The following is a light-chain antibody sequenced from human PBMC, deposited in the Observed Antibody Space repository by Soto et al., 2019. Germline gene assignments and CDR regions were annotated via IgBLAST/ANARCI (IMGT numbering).Light chain of an antibody. CDR3: LQHNTYPWT. Sequence: DIQLTQSPSFLSASVGDRVTITFRASQDISDYLAWYQQRPGKAPKLLIYAASTLQSGVPSRFSGSGSGTEFTLTISSLQPEDFATYYCLQHNTYPWTFGQGTKVDI. V-gene: IGKV1-9*01. J-gene: IGKJ1*01. CDR1: QDISDY. CDR2: AAS.